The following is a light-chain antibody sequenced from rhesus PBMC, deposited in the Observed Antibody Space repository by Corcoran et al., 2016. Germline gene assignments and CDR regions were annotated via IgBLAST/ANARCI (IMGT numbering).Light chain of an antibody. Sequence: DIQLTQSPSSLSASVGDRVTITCRASQGISSYLAWYQQKPGKAPKILIYDASNLQSGVPSRFSGSGIGKEFTLTNRILQLEDFAVYYCQQRNSYPFTFGPGTKLDIK. CDR3: QQRNSYPFT. J-gene: IGKJ3*01. V-gene: IGKV1-38*01. CDR1: QGISSY. CDR2: DAS.